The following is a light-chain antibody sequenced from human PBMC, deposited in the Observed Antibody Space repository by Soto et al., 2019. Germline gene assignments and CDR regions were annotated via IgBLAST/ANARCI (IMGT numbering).Light chain of an antibody. J-gene: IGLJ3*02. CDR1: SSNIGAGYD. V-gene: IGLV1-40*01. Sequence: QLVRTQPPSVSGAPGQRVIISCNGTSSNIGAGYDVHWYQQLPGTAPKVLIYGNSNRPSGVPDRFSGSKSDTSASLAITGLQAEDEADYYCQSYDSSLSGHWVFGGGTKVTVL. CDR2: GNS. CDR3: QSYDSSLSGHWV.